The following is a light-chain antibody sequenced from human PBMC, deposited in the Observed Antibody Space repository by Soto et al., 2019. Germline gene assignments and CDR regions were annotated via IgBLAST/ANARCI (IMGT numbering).Light chain of an antibody. V-gene: IGKV4-1*01. CDR2: WAS. CDR3: QQCYATPYT. J-gene: IGKJ2*01. CDR1: QSVLSSSNNKNY. Sequence: DIMMTQSPDSLAVSLGERATINCKSSQSVLSSSNNKNYLAWYQKKPGQPPKLLIYWASMRESGVPARFSGSGSGTEFTLTIGSLQSEDVAVYYCQQCYATPYTFGQGTKLEIK.